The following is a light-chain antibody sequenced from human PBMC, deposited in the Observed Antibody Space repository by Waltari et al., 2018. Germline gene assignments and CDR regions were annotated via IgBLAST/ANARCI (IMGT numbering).Light chain of an antibody. Sequence: QSALTQPPSASGSPGPSVTISCTGTSSDVGAYKYVSWYQQHPGKAPKLLIYRVSKRASGVPDRFSGSKSGNTASLTVSGLQAEDEADYYCASRGASKVFGGGTKLTVL. CDR1: SSDVGAYKY. V-gene: IGLV2-8*01. J-gene: IGLJ2*01. CDR2: RVS. CDR3: ASRGASKV.